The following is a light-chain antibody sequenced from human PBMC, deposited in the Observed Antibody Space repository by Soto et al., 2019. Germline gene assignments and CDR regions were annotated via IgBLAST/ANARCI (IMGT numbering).Light chain of an antibody. Sequence: DIQMTQSPSTLSASVEDRDTNTCRASQSISIWLAWYQQKPGKAPKLLIYDASSLESGVPSRFSGSGPGTEFTLTISSLQPDDFATYYCQQYNSYSRTFGQGTKVDIK. V-gene: IGKV1-5*01. CDR2: DAS. J-gene: IGKJ1*01. CDR1: QSISIW. CDR3: QQYNSYSRT.